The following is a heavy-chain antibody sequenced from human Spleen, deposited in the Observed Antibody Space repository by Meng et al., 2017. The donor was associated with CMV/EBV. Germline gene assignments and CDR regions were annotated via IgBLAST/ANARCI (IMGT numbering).Heavy chain of an antibody. V-gene: IGHV1-2*02. CDR2: IKPNNGDT. D-gene: IGHD2-2*02. Sequence: ASVKVSCKAFGYTFTGSYMHWVRQAPGQGLEWMGWIKPNNGDTKYAQRFQGRVTMTRDTSISTAYMDLSGLTSDDTAVYYCARGAEYCTTTNCYKTFDPWGQGTLVTVSS. J-gene: IGHJ5*02. CDR1: GYTFTGSY. CDR3: ARGAEYCTTTNCYKTFDP.